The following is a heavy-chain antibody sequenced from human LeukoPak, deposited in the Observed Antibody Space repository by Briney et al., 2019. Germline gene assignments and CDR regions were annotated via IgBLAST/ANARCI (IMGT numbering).Heavy chain of an antibody. CDR2: INGDGSIT. V-gene: IGHV3-74*01. CDR3: ARAGYGSGIYMDV. J-gene: IGHJ6*03. CDR1: GFTFSSYG. Sequence: GGSLRLSCAASGFTFSSYGMSWVRQAPGKGLVWVSRINGDGSITRSADSVKDRFTISRDNAKNTLYLQMSSLGAEDTAVYWCARAGYGSGIYMDVWGKGTTVTISS. D-gene: IGHD3-10*01.